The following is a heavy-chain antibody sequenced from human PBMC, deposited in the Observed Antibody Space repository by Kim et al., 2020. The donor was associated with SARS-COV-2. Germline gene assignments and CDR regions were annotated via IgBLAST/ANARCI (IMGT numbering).Heavy chain of an antibody. CDR3: TTVVVITGRVMDV. V-gene: IGHV3-15*01. J-gene: IGHJ6*02. CDR1: GFTFSNAW. D-gene: IGHD3-22*01. CDR2: IKSKTDGGTT. Sequence: GGSLRLSCAASGFTFSNAWMSWVRQAPGKGLEWVGRIKSKTDGGTTDYAAPVKGRFTISRDDSKNTLYLQMNSLKTEDTAVYYCTTVVVITGRVMDVWGQGTTVTVSS.